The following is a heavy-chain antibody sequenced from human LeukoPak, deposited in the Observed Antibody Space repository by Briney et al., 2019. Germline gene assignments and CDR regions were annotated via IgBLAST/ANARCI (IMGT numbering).Heavy chain of an antibody. D-gene: IGHD3-10*01. CDR2: IYYSGST. V-gene: IGHV4-31*03. Sequence: SETLSLTCTVSGGSISSGGYYWSWIRQHPGKGLEWIGYIYYSGSTYYNPSLKSRVTISVDTSKNQFSLKLSSVTAADTAVYYCAKETYYYRGWFDPWGQGTLVTVSS. J-gene: IGHJ5*02. CDR1: GGSISSGGYY. CDR3: AKETYYYRGWFDP.